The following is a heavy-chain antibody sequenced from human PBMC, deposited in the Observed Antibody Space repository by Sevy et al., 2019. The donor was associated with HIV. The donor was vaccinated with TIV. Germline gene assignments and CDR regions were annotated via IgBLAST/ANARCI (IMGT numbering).Heavy chain of an antibody. CDR1: GFTFSSYS. V-gene: IGHV3-48*02. CDR2: ISSSSSTI. CDR3: ARDTYYYDSSGLPIDAFDI. J-gene: IGHJ3*02. D-gene: IGHD3-22*01. Sequence: GGSLRLSCAASGFTFSSYSMSWVRQAPGKGLEWVSYISSSSSTIYYADSVKGRFTISRDNAKNSLYLQMNSLRDEDTAVYYCARDTYYYDSSGLPIDAFDIWGQWTMVTVSS.